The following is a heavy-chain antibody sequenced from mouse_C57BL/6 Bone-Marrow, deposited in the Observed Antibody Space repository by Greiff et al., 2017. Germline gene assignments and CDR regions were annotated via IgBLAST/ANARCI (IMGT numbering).Heavy chain of an antibody. CDR1: GFTFTDYY. D-gene: IGHD2-2*01. CDR3: ARMVTPWYFDV. V-gene: IGHV7-3*01. CDR2: IRNKANGYTT. Sequence: EVKVEESGGGLVQPGGSLSLSCAASGFTFTDYYMSWVRQPPGKALEWLGFIRNKANGYTTEYSASVKGRFTISRDNSQSILYLQMNALRAEDSATYYCARMVTPWYFDVWGTGTTVTVSS. J-gene: IGHJ1*03.